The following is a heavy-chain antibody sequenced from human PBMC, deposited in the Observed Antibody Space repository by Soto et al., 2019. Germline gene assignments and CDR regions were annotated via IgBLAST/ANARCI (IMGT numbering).Heavy chain of an antibody. Sequence: ASVKVSCKASGYTFTSYGISWVRQAPGQGLEWMGWISAYNGNTNYAQKLQGRVTMTTDTSTSTAYMELRSLRSDDTAVYYCARWYYDILTGYLSPYYHYMYVWGKGTTVTVSS. V-gene: IGHV1-18*01. CDR3: ARWYYDILTGYLSPYYHYMYV. J-gene: IGHJ6*03. CDR1: GYTFTSYG. D-gene: IGHD3-9*01. CDR2: ISAYNGNT.